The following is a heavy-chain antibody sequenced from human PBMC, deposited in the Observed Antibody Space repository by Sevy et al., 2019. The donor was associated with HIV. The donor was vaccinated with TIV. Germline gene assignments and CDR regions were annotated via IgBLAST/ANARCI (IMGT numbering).Heavy chain of an antibody. D-gene: IGHD5-12*01. CDR2: ISYDGNYK. CDR1: GFTFSSYA. J-gene: IGHJ6*02. V-gene: IGHV3-30*04. CDR3: ASRRDGYNSASYGMDV. Sequence: GGSLRLSCIASGFTFSSYALHWVRQAPGKGLEWVAIISYDGNYKYYADSVKVRFTISRDNSKNTLYLQMNSLITEDTAVYYFASRRDGYNSASYGMDVWGLGTTVTVSS.